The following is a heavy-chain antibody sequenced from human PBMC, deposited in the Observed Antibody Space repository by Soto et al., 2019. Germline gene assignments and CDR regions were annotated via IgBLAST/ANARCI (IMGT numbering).Heavy chain of an antibody. Sequence: QVQLVQSGAEVKKPGASVKVSCKASGYTFTSYGISWVRQAPGQGLEWMGWISAYNGNTNYAQKLQGRVTMTTDTATSTAYMELRSLRSDDTAVYYCARDRGVVLVPAAPWGGWFDPWGQGTLVTVSS. V-gene: IGHV1-18*01. J-gene: IGHJ5*02. CDR3: ARDRGVVLVPAAPWGGWFDP. D-gene: IGHD2-2*01. CDR2: ISAYNGNT. CDR1: GYTFTSYG.